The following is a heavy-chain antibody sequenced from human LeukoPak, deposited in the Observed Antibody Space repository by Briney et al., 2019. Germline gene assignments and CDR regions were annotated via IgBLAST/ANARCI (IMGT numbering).Heavy chain of an antibody. CDR2: INHSGST. Sequence: SETLSLTCAVYGGSFSGYYWSWIRQPPGKGLEWIGDINHSGSTNYNPSPKRRVTISVDASKHQFSLKLSSVTAADTAVYYCARTQYGSGSHDYWGQGTLVTVSS. CDR1: GGSFSGYY. V-gene: IGHV4-34*01. J-gene: IGHJ4*02. CDR3: ARTQYGSGSHDY. D-gene: IGHD3-10*01.